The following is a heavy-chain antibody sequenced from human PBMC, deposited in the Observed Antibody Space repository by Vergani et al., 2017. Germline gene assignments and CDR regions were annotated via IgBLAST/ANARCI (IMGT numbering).Heavy chain of an antibody. CDR3: ARDGYCSGGTCYPPKKYYYYGMDV. CDR1: GDSISSGYY. J-gene: IGHJ6*02. D-gene: IGHD2-15*01. Sequence: QVQLQESGPGLVKPSETLSLTCTVSGDSISSGYYWGWIRQPPGKGLEWIGSIYHSGSTYYNLSLKSRVTISVDTSKNQFSLKLSSVTAADTAVYYCARDGYCSGGTCYPPKKYYYYGMDVWGQGTTVTVSS. CDR2: IYHSGST. V-gene: IGHV4-38-2*02.